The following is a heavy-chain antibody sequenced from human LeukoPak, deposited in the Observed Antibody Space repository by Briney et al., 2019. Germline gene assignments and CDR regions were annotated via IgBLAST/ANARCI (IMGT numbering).Heavy chain of an antibody. Sequence: GGSLRLSCAASGFTFSSYAMSWVRQAPGKGLEWVSAISGSGGSTYYADSVKGRFTISRDNAKNSLYLQMNSLRDEDTAVYYCARDTPHYDFWSGYPNDAFDIWGQGTMVTVSS. CDR1: GFTFSSYA. CDR3: ARDTPHYDFWSGYPNDAFDI. J-gene: IGHJ3*02. D-gene: IGHD3-3*01. V-gene: IGHV3-23*01. CDR2: ISGSGGST.